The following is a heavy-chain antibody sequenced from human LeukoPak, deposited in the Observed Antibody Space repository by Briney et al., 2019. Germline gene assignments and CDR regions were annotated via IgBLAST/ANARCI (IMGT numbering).Heavy chain of an antibody. CDR2: VNSKDGST. D-gene: IGHD3-10*01. V-gene: IGHV1-46*01. J-gene: IGHJ4*02. CDR1: GYTFTSYG. CDR3: ARDLNLRWFGLFEY. Sequence: GASVKVSCKASGYTFTSYGISWVRQAPGQGLEWVGIVNSKDGSTSLAQRFQGRVTMTSDTSTRTVYMELTSLRSEDTAVYYCARDLNLRWFGLFEYWGQGTLVTVSS.